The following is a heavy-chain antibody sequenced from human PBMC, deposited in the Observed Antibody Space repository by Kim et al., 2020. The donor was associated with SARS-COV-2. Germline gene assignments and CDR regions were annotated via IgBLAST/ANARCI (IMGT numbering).Heavy chain of an antibody. CDR3: TRALDGLWFGESNYYYGMDV. V-gene: IGHV3-73*01. D-gene: IGHD3-10*01. CDR2: IRSKANSYAT. CDR1: GFTFSGYA. Sequence: GGSLRLSCAASGFTFSGYAMHWVRQASGKGLEWVGRIRSKANSYATAYAASVKGRFTISRVDSKNTAYLQMNRLKTEDTAVCDCTRALDGLWFGESNYYYGMDVWGQGTTVTVSS. J-gene: IGHJ6*02.